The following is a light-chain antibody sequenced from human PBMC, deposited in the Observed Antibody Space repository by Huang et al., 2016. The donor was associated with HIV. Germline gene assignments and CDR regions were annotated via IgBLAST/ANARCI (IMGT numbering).Light chain of an antibody. J-gene: IGKJ3*01. CDR3: QQYNDFRST. Sequence: ETVMTQSPVTLSVSPGDRASHSCRSSQVVRSHLAWYQQKPGQAPRLLIYDASTRATGVPARFSGSVAGTEFTLTISTLQSEDSAVYYCQQYNDFRSTFGPGTRVEIK. CDR2: DAS. V-gene: IGKV3-15*01. CDR1: QVVRSH.